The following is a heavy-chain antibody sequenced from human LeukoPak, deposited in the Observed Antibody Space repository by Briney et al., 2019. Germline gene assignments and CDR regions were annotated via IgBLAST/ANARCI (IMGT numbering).Heavy chain of an antibody. CDR2: IYYSGST. CDR1: GGSISSSSYY. D-gene: IGHD6-19*01. CDR3: ARRQSSGWYFDY. Sequence: SETLSLTCTVSGGSISSSSYYWGWIRQPPGKGLEWIGSIYYSGSTYYNPSLKSRVTISVDTSKNQFSLKLSSVTAADTAVYYCARRQSSGWYFDYWGQGTLVTVSS. J-gene: IGHJ4*02. V-gene: IGHV4-39*01.